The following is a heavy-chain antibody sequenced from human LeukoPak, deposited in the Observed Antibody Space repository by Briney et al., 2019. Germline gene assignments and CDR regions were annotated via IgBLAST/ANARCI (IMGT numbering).Heavy chain of an antibody. D-gene: IGHD3-10*01. Sequence: PGGSLRLSCAASGFTFSKYAMSWVRQAPGKGLEWVSTVNDRGTGTYYADSVKGRFTISRDNSKNTLYLQMNSLRAEDTAVYYCAKETNYYHSGSYWEHIQHWGQGTLVTVSS. CDR2: VNDRGTGT. J-gene: IGHJ1*01. CDR1: GFTFSKYA. V-gene: IGHV3-23*01. CDR3: AKETNYYHSGSYWEHIQH.